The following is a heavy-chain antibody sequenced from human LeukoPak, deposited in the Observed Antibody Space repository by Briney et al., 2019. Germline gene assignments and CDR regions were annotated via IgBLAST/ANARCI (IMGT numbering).Heavy chain of an antibody. CDR3: AREGPEYYFDY. CDR2: ISSNGGST. J-gene: IGHJ4*02. V-gene: IGHV3-64*01. CDR1: GFTFSSYA. Sequence: TGGSLRLSCAASGFTFSSYAMHWVRQAPGKGLEYVSAISSNGGSTYYANSVKGRFTISRDNSKNTLYLQMGSLRAEDMAVYYCAREGPEYYFDYWGQGTLVIVSS.